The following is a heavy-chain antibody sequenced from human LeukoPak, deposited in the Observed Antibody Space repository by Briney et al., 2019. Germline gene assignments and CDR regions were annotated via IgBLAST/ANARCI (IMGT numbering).Heavy chain of an antibody. CDR3: AKNLDSSGYYLFDY. D-gene: IGHD3-22*01. V-gene: IGHV3-23*01. CDR2: ISGSGGST. J-gene: IGHJ4*02. Sequence: GGSLRLSYAASGFTFSSYAMSWVRQAPGKGLEWVSAISGSGGSTYYADSVKGRFTISRDNSKNTLYLQMNSLRAEDTAVYYCAKNLDSSGYYLFDYWGQGTLVTVSS. CDR1: GFTFSSYA.